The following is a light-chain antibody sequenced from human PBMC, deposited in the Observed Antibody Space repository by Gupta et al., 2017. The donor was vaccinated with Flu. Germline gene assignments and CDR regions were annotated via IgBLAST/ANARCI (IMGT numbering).Light chain of an antibody. CDR3: HQVFTPPYT. CDR1: QSLASTY. V-gene: IGKV3-20*01. Sequence: EVVLTQSPGSLSLSPGERATLSCRASQSLASTYFAWYQQKPGQAPRLIIYSVSSRATGIPDRFSGSGSGTDFTLTISRLEPEDFAVYYCHQVFTPPYTFGQGTRLEIK. J-gene: IGKJ2*01. CDR2: SVS.